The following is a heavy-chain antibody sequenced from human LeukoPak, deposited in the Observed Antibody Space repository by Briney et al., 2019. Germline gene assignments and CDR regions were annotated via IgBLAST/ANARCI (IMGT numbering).Heavy chain of an antibody. Sequence: PGGALRLSCEASGFTLNTYWMHWVRQVPGKGLEWVASIKYDGREIFYADSVKGRFTISRDNAKNSLNLQMNSLRAEDTAVYYCARDGVPRGIIFDSWGQGTPVTVSP. D-gene: IGHD2-2*01. CDR1: GFTLNTYW. J-gene: IGHJ4*02. CDR3: ARDGVPRGIIFDS. V-gene: IGHV3-7*01. CDR2: IKYDGREI.